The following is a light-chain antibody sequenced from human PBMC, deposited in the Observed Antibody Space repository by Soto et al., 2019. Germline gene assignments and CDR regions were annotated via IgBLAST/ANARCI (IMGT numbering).Light chain of an antibody. J-gene: IGKJ2*01. CDR3: QQYNNWPRT. Sequence: EIVMTQSPATLSVSPGERATLSCRASQSVSSNLAWYQQKPGQAPRLLIYGISTRATGVPARFSGSGSGTEFTLTISSLQSEDFAVYYCQQYNNWPRTFGQGTKLEI. CDR1: QSVSSN. V-gene: IGKV3-15*01. CDR2: GIS.